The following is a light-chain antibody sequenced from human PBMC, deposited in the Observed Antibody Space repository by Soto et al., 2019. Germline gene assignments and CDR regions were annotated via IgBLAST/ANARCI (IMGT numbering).Light chain of an antibody. V-gene: IGKV3-15*01. CDR2: GAS. CDR3: QQYNSYSWT. J-gene: IGKJ1*01. CDR1: QSLSSY. Sequence: EIVLTQSPATVSFSPGERATLSCWASQSLSSYLAWYQQKPGQAPRLLIYGASTRATGIPVRFSGSGSGTEFTLTISSLQPDDFATYYCQQYNSYSWTFGQGTRWIS.